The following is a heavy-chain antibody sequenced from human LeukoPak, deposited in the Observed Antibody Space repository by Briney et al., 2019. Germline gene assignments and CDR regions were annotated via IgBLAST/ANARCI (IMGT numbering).Heavy chain of an antibody. CDR2: ISDNGLRT. J-gene: IGHJ4*02. D-gene: IGHD2-15*01. CDR3: ARDRIGKYSIDY. V-gene: IGHV3-33*08. Sequence: GGSLSLSCALSGFTLSNFGLNGVRQAPGKGVEWVAFISDNGLRTYLLESGKGLFTISRDDSKNTLYLQMNSLRVEDTAVYYCARDRIGKYSIDYWGQGTLVTVSS. CDR1: GFTLSNFG.